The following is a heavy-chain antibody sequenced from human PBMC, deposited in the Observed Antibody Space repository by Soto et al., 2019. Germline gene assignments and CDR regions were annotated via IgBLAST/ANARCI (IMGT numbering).Heavy chain of an antibody. CDR1: AFTFSSYA. J-gene: IGHJ4*02. V-gene: IGHV3-23*01. CDR2: ISASGGST. CDR3: AKGSGNSDYNFDN. Sequence: EVQLLESGGGLVQPGGSLRLSCAASAFTFSSYAMSWVRQAPGKGLEWVSAISASGGSTYYADSVKGRFTISRDSSENTLYLQMSSLRADDTAVYYCAKGSGNSDYNFDNWGQGTLVTVSS. D-gene: IGHD1-26*01.